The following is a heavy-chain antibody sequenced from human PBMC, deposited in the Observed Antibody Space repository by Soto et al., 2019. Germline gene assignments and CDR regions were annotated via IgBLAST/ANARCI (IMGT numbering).Heavy chain of an antibody. J-gene: IGHJ6*02. CDR1: GFTFSSYS. Sequence: GGSLRLSCAASGFTFSSYSMNWVRQAPGKGLEWVSSISSSSSYIYYADSVKGRFTISRDNAKNSLYLQMNSLRAEDTAVYYCARGVTGTYYYYGMDVWGQGTTVTVSS. CDR2: ISSSSSYI. V-gene: IGHV3-21*01. D-gene: IGHD1-7*01. CDR3: ARGVTGTYYYYGMDV.